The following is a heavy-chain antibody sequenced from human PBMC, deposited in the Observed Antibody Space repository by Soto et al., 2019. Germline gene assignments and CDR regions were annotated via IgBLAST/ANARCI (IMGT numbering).Heavy chain of an antibody. CDR3: IRDRCTSSSCLYGDAFDI. Sequence: GGSLRLSCAASGFIFSDHYMEWVRQAPGKGLEWVGRIRNKVNSYSTEYAASVKGRFTISRDESKNSLYLQMNSLKTEDTAVYYCIRDRCTSSSCLYGDAFDIWGQGTMVTVSS. D-gene: IGHD2-2*01. J-gene: IGHJ3*02. CDR2: IRNKVNSYST. V-gene: IGHV3-72*01. CDR1: GFIFSDHY.